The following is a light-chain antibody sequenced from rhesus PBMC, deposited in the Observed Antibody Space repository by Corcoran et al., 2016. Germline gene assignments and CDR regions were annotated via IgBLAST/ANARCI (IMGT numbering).Light chain of an antibody. Sequence: DIQMTQSPSSLSASVGDRVTITCRASQGINHYLSWYQQKPGNAPKLLIYYESSLETGVPSRFSGSGSGTDYTLTISSLQPEDIATYYCQQYNNSPLTFGGGTKVEIK. CDR3: QQYNNSPLT. V-gene: IGKV1-66*01. CDR1: QGINHY. CDR2: YES. J-gene: IGKJ4*01.